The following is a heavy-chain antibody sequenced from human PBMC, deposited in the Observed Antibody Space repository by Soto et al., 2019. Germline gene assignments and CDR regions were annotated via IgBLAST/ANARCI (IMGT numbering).Heavy chain of an antibody. J-gene: IGHJ5*02. CDR3: ARGRVVFHNWVDP. D-gene: IGHD2-15*01. CDR2: LNPNTGNT. Sequence: QVQLVQSGAEVKKPGASMKVSCKASGYTFTSYDISWVRQATGQGLEWMGWLNPNTGNTGYAQKFQDRVTMTSNISISTAYMELSSLGSEATAVYYCARGRVVFHNWVDPWGQGTLVTVSS. CDR1: GYTFTSYD. V-gene: IGHV1-8*01.